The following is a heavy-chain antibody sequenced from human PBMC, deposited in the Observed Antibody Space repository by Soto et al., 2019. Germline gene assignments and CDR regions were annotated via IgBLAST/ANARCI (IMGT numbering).Heavy chain of an antibody. CDR1: GYTFTNYG. J-gene: IGHJ6*02. CDR2: ISAYNGNT. V-gene: IGHV1-18*01. CDR3: ARVWDSSGYYLYYYYYGMDV. D-gene: IGHD3-22*01. Sequence: ASVQVSHKASGYTFTNYGISWVRQAPAQGIEWMGWISAYNGNTNYAQKLQGRVTMTTDTSTSTAYMELRSLRSDDTAVYYCARVWDSSGYYLYYYYYGMDVWGQGTTVTGSS.